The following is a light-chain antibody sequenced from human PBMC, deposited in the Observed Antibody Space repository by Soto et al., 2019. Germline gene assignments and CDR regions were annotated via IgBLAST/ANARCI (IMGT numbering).Light chain of an antibody. Sequence: DIQRTHSPSTLSPSVGDRVTIPCRASQSISSWLAWYQQKPGKAPKLLIYKASSLESGVPSRFSGSGSATEFTLTISSLQPDDFATYYCQQYNSYWTFGQGTKVDIK. CDR1: QSISSW. CDR2: KAS. J-gene: IGKJ1*01. V-gene: IGKV1-5*03. CDR3: QQYNSYWT.